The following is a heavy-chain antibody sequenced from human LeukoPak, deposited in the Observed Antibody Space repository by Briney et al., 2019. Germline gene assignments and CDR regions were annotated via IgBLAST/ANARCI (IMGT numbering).Heavy chain of an antibody. CDR3: TRDRPQDYYDSSGYYYPPLFDY. CDR2: IRSKAYGGTT. J-gene: IGHJ4*02. CDR1: GFTFGDYA. D-gene: IGHD3-22*01. V-gene: IGHV3-49*04. Sequence: GGSLRLSCTASGFTFGDYAMSWVRQAPGKGLEWVAFIRSKAYGGTTEYAASVKGRFTISRDDSKSIAYLQMNSLKTEDTAVYYCTRDRPQDYYDSSGYYYPPLFDYWGQGTLVTVSS.